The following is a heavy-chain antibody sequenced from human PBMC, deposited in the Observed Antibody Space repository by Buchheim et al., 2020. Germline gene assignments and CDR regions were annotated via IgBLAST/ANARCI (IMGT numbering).Heavy chain of an antibody. CDR3: AKAGVDTAMSAYYYGMDV. CDR1: GFTFSSYA. V-gene: IGHV3-23*01. Sequence: EVQLLESGGGLVQPGGSLRLSCAASGFTFSSYAMSWVRQAPGKGLEWVSAISGSGGSTYYADSVKGRFTISRDNSKNTPYLQMNSLRAEDTAVYYCAKAGVDTAMSAYYYGMDVWGQGTT. CDR2: ISGSGGST. J-gene: IGHJ6*02. D-gene: IGHD5-18*01.